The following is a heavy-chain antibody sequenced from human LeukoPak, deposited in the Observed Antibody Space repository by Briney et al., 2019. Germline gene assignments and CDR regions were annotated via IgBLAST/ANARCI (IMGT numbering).Heavy chain of an antibody. J-gene: IGHJ4*02. CDR1: AFAFSSSW. D-gene: IGHD1-26*01. V-gene: IGHV3-7*04. CDR2: IKEDGSET. Sequence: GGSLRLSCVASAFAFSSSWMSWVRQAPGKGLEWVASIKEDGSETYYVDSVKGRFTISRDNAKNSLYLQMNSLRAEDTAVYYCARDLHPRYYLPDYWGQGTLVTVSS. CDR3: ARDLHPRYYLPDY.